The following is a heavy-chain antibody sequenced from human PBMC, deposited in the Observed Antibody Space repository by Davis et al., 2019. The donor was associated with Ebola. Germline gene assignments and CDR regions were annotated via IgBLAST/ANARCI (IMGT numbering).Heavy chain of an antibody. J-gene: IGHJ4*02. Sequence: ASVKVSCKASGYTLVSYYAHWVRQAPGQGLEWMGIVNPSGGTTTYAQKFQGRVTMTRDTSTNTLYMELSSLTSGDTAVYYCVRDLRGWGDFDYWGQGTLVTVSS. D-gene: IGHD3-10*01. V-gene: IGHV1-46*01. CDR2: VNPSGGTT. CDR3: VRDLRGWGDFDY. CDR1: GYTLVSYY.